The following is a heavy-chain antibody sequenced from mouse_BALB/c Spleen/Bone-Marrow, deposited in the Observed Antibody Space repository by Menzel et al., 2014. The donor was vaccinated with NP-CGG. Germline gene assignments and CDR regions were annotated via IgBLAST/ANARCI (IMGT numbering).Heavy chain of an antibody. CDR2: FNPNNGGT. CDR1: GYSFTDYT. V-gene: IGHV1-22*01. D-gene: IGHD1-1*02. Sequence: VQLQQSGPELVKRGSSVKMSCKTSGYSFTDYTIHWVKQSHGKSLEWIGNFNPNNGGTNYNQKFKDKATLTVDKSSRTAYMEFRSLTFEDSAVYYCARAGWYDYWGQGTTLTVSS. J-gene: IGHJ2*01. CDR3: ARAGWYDY.